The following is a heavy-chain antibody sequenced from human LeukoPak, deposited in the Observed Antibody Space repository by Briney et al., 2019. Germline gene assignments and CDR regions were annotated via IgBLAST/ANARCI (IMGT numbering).Heavy chain of an antibody. D-gene: IGHD7-27*01. CDR2: MKSNNGHT. J-gene: IGHJ4*02. Sequence: ASVKVSCKASGYTFTSYAMHWVRQATGQGLEWMGWMKSNNGHTGYAQKFQGRVTMTRDTSISTAYMGLSSLTFEDTAVYYCARGPPNWGMVGYWGQGTLVTVSS. CDR3: ARGPPNWGMVGY. CDR1: GYTFTSYA. V-gene: IGHV1-8*02.